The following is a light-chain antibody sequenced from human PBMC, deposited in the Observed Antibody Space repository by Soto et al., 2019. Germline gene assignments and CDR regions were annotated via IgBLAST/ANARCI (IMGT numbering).Light chain of an antibody. V-gene: IGKV3-20*01. CDR1: QSVSSSY. Sequence: EIVLTQSPGTLSLSPGERATLPCRASQSVSSSYLAWYQQKPGQAPRLLIYGASFRATGIPDRFSGSGSGTEFTLTISRLEPEDFTVYYCQQYGSSPRTFGQGTKVEIK. J-gene: IGKJ1*01. CDR2: GAS. CDR3: QQYGSSPRT.